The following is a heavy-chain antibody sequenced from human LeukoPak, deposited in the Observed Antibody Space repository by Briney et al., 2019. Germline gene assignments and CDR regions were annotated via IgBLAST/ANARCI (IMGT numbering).Heavy chain of an antibody. J-gene: IGHJ4*02. Sequence: ASVKVSCKASGGTFSSYTISWVRQATGQGLEWMGWMNPNSGNTGYAQMFQGRVTMTRNTSISIAYMEVSSLRSEDTAVYYCARGTRGDILTGYSLGYWGQGTLVTVSS. CDR3: ARGTRGDILTGYSLGY. CDR1: GGTFSSYT. V-gene: IGHV1-8*02. D-gene: IGHD3-9*01. CDR2: MNPNSGNT.